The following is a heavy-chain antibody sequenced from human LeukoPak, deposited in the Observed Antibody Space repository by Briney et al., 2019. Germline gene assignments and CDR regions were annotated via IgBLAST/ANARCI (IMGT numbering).Heavy chain of an antibody. D-gene: IGHD3-10*01. Sequence: GGSLRLSCAASGFTFSSYSMNWVRQAPGKGLEWVSSISSSSSYIYYADSVKGRFTISRDNAKNSLYLQMNSLRAEDTAVYYCARVPLLLWFGELLGPYFDYWGQGTLVTVSS. J-gene: IGHJ4*02. CDR2: ISSSSSYI. CDR3: ARVPLLLWFGELLGPYFDY. V-gene: IGHV3-21*01. CDR1: GFTFSSYS.